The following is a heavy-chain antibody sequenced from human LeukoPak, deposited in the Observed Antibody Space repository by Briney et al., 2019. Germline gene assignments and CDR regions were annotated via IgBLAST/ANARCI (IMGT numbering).Heavy chain of an antibody. J-gene: IGHJ4*02. CDR3: ARNENSGWGYFDY. V-gene: IGHV3-23*01. CDR1: RFTFNSYA. D-gene: IGHD5-12*01. Sequence: GGSLRLSCAASRFTFNSYAMSWVRQAPGKGLEWVSVIGGSNGITFYVGSVKGRFTISRDNSKDTLYLQMNSLRAEDTAVYYCARNENSGWGYFDYWGQGTLVTASS. CDR2: IGGSNGIT.